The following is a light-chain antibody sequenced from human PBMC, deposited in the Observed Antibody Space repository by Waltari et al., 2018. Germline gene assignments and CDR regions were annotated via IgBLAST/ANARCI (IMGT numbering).Light chain of an antibody. CDR2: WAS. Sequence: DIVMTQSPDSLAVSLAEGATINCKSSQSVLSPSNSLNYFGWYQQTVGQPPKLLSYWASTRESGVPERFSGSGSGTDFTLTISSLQAEDVAVYYCQQYYTTPHTFGPGTQVDVK. CDR3: QQYYTTPHT. V-gene: IGKV4-1*01. CDR1: QSVLSPSNSLNY. J-gene: IGKJ3*01.